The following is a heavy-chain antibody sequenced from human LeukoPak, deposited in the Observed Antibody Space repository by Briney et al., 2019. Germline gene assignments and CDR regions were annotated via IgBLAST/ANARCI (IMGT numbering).Heavy chain of an antibody. D-gene: IGHD3-22*01. V-gene: IGHV4-39*07. Sequence: SETLSLTCTVSGGSISSSSYYWGWIRQPPGKGLEWIGSIYYSGSTYYNPSLKSRVTISVDTSKNQFSPKLSSVTAADTAVYYCARSSNYYDSRPTGWFDPWGQGTLVTVSS. CDR3: ARSSNYYDSRPTGWFDP. CDR2: IYYSGST. CDR1: GGSISSSSYY. J-gene: IGHJ5*02.